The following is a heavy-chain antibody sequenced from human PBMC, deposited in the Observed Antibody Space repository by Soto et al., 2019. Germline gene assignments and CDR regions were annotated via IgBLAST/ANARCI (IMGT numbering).Heavy chain of an antibody. D-gene: IGHD3-3*01. CDR1: GGSISSCDYY. V-gene: IGHV4-30-4*01. CDR2: IYYSGRT. Sequence: QVQLQESGPRLVKPSQTLSLTCTVSGGSISSCDYYWSWIRQPPGKGLEWLGYIYYSGRTYYNPSLKSRVTLSVDTSKNQCSLKLSSVTAADTAVYYCARDSGVDYEFWSGYYDWGQGTLVTVSS. J-gene: IGHJ4*02. CDR3: ARDSGVDYEFWSGYYD.